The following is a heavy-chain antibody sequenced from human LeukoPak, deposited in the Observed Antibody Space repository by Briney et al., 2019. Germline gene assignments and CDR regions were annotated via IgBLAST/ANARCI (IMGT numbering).Heavy chain of an antibody. CDR1: GLTFGHHA. CDR3: TTDFDWAFDY. D-gene: IGHD3-9*01. J-gene: IGHJ4*02. CDR2: ISNSDGGT. V-gene: IGHV3-23*01. Sequence: GGSLRLSCAASGLTFGHHAMSWVRQAPGRGLEWVSTISNSDGGTYYADSVKGRFTISRDNSKNTLYLQMNSLKTEDTAVYYCTTDFDWAFDYWGQGTLVTVSS.